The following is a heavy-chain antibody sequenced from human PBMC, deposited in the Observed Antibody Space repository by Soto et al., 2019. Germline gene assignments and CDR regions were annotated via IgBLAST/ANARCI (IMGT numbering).Heavy chain of an antibody. J-gene: IGHJ6*02. CDR1: GFTFSSYA. V-gene: IGHV3-23*01. D-gene: IGHD3-10*02. CDR2: ISGSGGST. CDR3: XXXXGMGCSGVCGPNYYYYGMDV. Sequence: EVQLLESGGGLVQPGGSLRLSCAASGFTFSSYAMSWVRQAPGKGLEWVSAISGSGGSTYYADSVKGRFTISRDNSKXXXXXXXXXXXXXXXXXXXXXXXXGMGCSGVCGPNYYYYGMDVWGQGTTVTVSS.